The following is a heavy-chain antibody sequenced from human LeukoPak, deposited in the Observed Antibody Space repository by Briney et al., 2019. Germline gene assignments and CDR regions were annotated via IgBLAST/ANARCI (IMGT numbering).Heavy chain of an antibody. CDR3: AIGTLITMVRGVKGWFDP. J-gene: IGHJ5*02. CDR2: IYNSGST. V-gene: IGHV4-59*12. D-gene: IGHD3-10*01. CDR1: GDSMSTYY. Sequence: SETLSLTCTVSGDSMSTYYWTWIRQPPGKGLEWIGYIYNSGSTNYNPSLKSRVTISVDTSKNQFSLKLISVTAADTAVYYCAIGTLITMVRGVKGWFDPWGQGTLVTVSS.